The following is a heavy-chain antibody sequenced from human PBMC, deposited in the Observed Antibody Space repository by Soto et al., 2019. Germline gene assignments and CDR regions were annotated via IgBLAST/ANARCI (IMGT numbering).Heavy chain of an antibody. D-gene: IGHD1-26*01. CDR3: ARYSGKYQGPIDY. J-gene: IGHJ4*02. CDR2: ISYDGSNK. Sequence: QVQLVESGGGVVQPGRSLRLSCAASGFTFSHYGIHWVRQAPGKGLEWLAVISYDGSNKHYADSVKGRFTVSRDNSKNTLDLKMNSLRAEGTAVYFCARYSGKYQGPIDYWGQGTLVTVSS. V-gene: IGHV3-30*03. CDR1: GFTFSHYG.